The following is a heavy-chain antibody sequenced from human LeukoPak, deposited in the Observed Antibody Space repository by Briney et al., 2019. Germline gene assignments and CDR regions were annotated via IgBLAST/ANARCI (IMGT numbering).Heavy chain of an antibody. Sequence: GGSLRLSCVASGFTFRSYAMHWVRQAPGKGLEWVAFIRYDGSNKEYAVSVKGRFTVSRDNSKNTMYVQMNGLRPEDTAIYYSVNDEGATSPGYWGQGTLVTVSS. CDR1: GFTFRSYA. CDR3: VNDEGATSPGY. V-gene: IGHV3-30*02. J-gene: IGHJ4*02. CDR2: IRYDGSNK. D-gene: IGHD1-1*01.